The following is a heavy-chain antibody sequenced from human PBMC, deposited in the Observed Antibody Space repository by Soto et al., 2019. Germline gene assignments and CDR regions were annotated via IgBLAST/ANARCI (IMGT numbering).Heavy chain of an antibody. D-gene: IGHD3-3*01. CDR3: ARDSSTIFGVVIPNWFDP. V-gene: IGHV1-69*13. Sequence: SVKVSCKASGGTFSSYAISWVRQAPGQGLEWMGGIIPIFGTANYAQKFQGRVTITADEPTSTAYMELSSLRSEDTAVYYCARDSSTIFGVVIPNWFDPWGQGTLVTVSS. CDR2: IIPIFGTA. CDR1: GGTFSSYA. J-gene: IGHJ5*02.